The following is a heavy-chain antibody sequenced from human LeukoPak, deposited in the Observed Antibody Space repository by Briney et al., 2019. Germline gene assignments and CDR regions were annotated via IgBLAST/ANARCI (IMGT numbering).Heavy chain of an antibody. CDR2: ISSGGSTV. V-gene: IGHV3-48*03. J-gene: IGHJ4*02. Sequence: PGGSLRLSCAASGFTISSYEINWVRQAPEKGLEWVSYISSGGSTVYYADSVKGRFTISRDNAKNSLYLQMSSLRAEDTAVYYCARAFSGDLDYWGQGTLVTVSS. CDR3: ARAFSGDLDY. CDR1: GFTISSYE. D-gene: IGHD4-17*01.